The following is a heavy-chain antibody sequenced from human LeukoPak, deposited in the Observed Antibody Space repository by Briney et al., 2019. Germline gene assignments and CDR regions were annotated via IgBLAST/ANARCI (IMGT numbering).Heavy chain of an antibody. CDR1: GYSFSSYW. D-gene: IGHD6-13*01. J-gene: IGHJ1*01. Sequence: ESLKISCKGSGYSFSSYWIGWVRQVPGKGLEWMGIIYPGDSDTRYSPSFQGQVTISADKSISTAYLQWSRLKASDTAIYYCARPPYTSSLKYFQHWGQGTLVTVSS. V-gene: IGHV5-51*01. CDR2: IYPGDSDT. CDR3: ARPPYTSSLKYFQH.